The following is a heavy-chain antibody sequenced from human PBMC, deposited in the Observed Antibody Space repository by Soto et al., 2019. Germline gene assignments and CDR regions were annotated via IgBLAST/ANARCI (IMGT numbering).Heavy chain of an antibody. D-gene: IGHD6-13*01. CDR1: GYTFTSYD. CDR3: AIVLKRTGYSSSPATY. V-gene: IGHV1-8*01. J-gene: IGHJ4*02. Sequence: QVQLVQSGAEVKKPGTSVKVSCKASGYTFTSYDINWVRQATGQGLEWMGWKNPNSGNTGYAQKFQGRVTMTRNTSKSTAYMALRRLRSEDTAVYYCAIVLKRTGYSSSPATYWGQGTLVTVSS. CDR2: KNPNSGNT.